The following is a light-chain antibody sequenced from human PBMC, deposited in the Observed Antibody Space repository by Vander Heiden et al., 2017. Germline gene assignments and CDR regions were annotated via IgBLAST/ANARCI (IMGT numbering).Light chain of an antibody. CDR2: DAS. V-gene: IGKV1-5*01. CDR1: QSISRY. Sequence: DIQMPQSPSTLSASVGDRVSITCRASQSISRYLAWYQQKPGKAPKLLIYDASSLEGGVPSRLSGSGSGTEFTLTISSLQPEDFATYYCQQYNAYPYTLGQGTKLEIK. J-gene: IGKJ2*01. CDR3: QQYNAYPYT.